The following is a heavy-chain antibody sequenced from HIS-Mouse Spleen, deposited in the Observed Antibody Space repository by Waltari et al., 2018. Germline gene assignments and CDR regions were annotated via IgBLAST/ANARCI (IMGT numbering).Heavy chain of an antibody. CDR3: AREIPYSSSWYDWYFDL. CDR2: IDSSGST. V-gene: IGHV4-39*07. J-gene: IGHJ2*01. CDR1: GGSISSSSYY. D-gene: IGHD6-13*01. Sequence: QLQLQESGPGLVKPSETLSLTCTVSGGSISSSSYYWGWIRQPPGKGLEWIGSIDSSGSTYNNPSLKSRVTISVDTSKNQFSLKLSAVTAADTAVYYCAREIPYSSSWYDWYFDLWGRGTLVTVSS.